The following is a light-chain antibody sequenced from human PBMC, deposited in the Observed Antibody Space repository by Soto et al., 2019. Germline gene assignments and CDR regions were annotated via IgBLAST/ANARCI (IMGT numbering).Light chain of an antibody. CDR1: NSDVGGYNY. J-gene: IGLJ1*01. Sequence: QSVLTQPASVSGSPGQSITISCTGTNSDVGGYNYVSWYQQHPGKAPKLVIYEVSNRPSGVSNRFSASKSGNTASLTISGLQAEDEVDYYCNSYTSSSTLVFGSGTKVTVL. V-gene: IGLV2-14*01. CDR3: NSYTSSSTLV. CDR2: EVS.